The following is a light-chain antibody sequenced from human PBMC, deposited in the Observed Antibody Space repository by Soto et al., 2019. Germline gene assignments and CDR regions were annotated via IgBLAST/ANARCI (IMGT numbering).Light chain of an antibody. Sequence: DIQMTQSPSSLSASVGDRVTITCRASQRISSYLNWYQQKPGKAPKLLIYAASSLQSGVPSRFSGSGSGTDFTLTISSLQPEDFATYYCQQSYSTPPFTFGPGTKVDI. CDR2: AAS. V-gene: IGKV1-39*01. CDR1: QRISSY. J-gene: IGKJ3*01. CDR3: QQSYSTPPFT.